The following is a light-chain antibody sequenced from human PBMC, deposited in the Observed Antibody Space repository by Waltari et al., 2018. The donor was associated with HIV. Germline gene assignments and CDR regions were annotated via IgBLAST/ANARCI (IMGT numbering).Light chain of an antibody. J-gene: IGKJ1*01. Sequence: DFKMPQFHSPRLALSGTEVTTTCRASQSISSYLNWYQQKPGKAPKLLIYAASSLQGGVPSRFSGSGSGTDFTLTISSLQPEDSAAYYCQQSYNTPWTFGQGTKVEIK. CDR1: QSISSY. CDR3: QQSYNTPWT. V-gene: IGKV1-39*01. CDR2: AAS.